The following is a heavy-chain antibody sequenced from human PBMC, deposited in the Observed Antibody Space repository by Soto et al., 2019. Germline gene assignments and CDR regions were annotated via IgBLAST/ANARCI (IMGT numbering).Heavy chain of an antibody. V-gene: IGHV4-38-2*01. Sequence: PSETLSLTCAVSGYSISSGYYWGWIRQPPGKGLEWIGSIYHSGSTYYNPSLKSRVTISVDTSKNQFSLKLSSVTAADTAVYYCARLHIVVVPATGVNWFDPWGQGTLVTVSS. D-gene: IGHD2-2*01. CDR3: ARLHIVVVPATGVNWFDP. J-gene: IGHJ5*02. CDR1: GYSISSGYY. CDR2: IYHSGST.